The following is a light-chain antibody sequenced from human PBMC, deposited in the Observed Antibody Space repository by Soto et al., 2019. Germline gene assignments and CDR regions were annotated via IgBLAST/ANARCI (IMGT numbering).Light chain of an antibody. J-gene: IGKJ2*01. CDR2: AAS. V-gene: IGKV1-39*01. CDR1: QSSISY. CDR3: QQNDSAPMYT. Sequence: DIQMTQSPSSLSASVGDRVTITCRASQSSISYLNWYHQKPGKAPKPLIYAASSLRSGVPSRCSASGSGTDFTLTISSLQAEDFATYYCQQNDSAPMYTFGQGTKLEIK.